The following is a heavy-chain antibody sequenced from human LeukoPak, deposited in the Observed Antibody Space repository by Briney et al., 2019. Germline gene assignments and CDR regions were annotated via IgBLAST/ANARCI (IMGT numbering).Heavy chain of an antibody. CDR2: INPNSGGT. CDR1: GYTFTGYY. CDR3: ARVLDWDLWAFDI. J-gene: IGHJ3*02. D-gene: IGHD3/OR15-3a*01. V-gene: IGHV1-2*02. Sequence: ASVKVSCKASGYTFTGYYMHWVRQAPGQGLEWMGWINPNSGGTNYAQKFQGRVTMTRDTSISTAYMELSRLRSDDTAVYYCARVLDWDLWAFDIWGQGTMVTVSS.